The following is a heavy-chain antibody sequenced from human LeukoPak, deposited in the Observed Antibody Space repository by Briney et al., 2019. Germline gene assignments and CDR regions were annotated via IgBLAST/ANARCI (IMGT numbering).Heavy chain of an antibody. D-gene: IGHD3-10*01. Sequence: PGGSLRLSCAASGFTFSGFGMHWVRQAPGKGLEWAAVISYDGSNKYYADSVKGRFTISRDNSKNTLYLQMNSLRAEDTAVYYCARRRGARGGYFDYWGQGTLVTVSS. CDR2: ISYDGSNK. J-gene: IGHJ4*02. V-gene: IGHV3-30*03. CDR3: ARRRGARGGYFDY. CDR1: GFTFSGFG.